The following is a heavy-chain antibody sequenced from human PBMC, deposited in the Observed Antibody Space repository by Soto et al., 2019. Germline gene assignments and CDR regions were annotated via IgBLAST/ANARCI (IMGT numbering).Heavy chain of an antibody. CDR1: GYTFTSYG. Sequence: VKVSCKASGYTFTSYGISWVRQAPGQGLEWMGWISAYNGNTNYAQKLQGRVTMTTDTSTSTAYMELRSLRSDDTAVYYCARGMYTGDVVQAAAEITVTGDLFDYWGQGTLVTVSS. J-gene: IGHJ4*02. CDR2: ISAYNGNT. CDR3: ARGMYTGDVVQAAAEITVTGDLFDY. V-gene: IGHV1-18*04. D-gene: IGHD2-2*01.